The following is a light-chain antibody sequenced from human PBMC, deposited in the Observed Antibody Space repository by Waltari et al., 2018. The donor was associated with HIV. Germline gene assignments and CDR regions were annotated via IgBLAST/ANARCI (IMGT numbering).Light chain of an antibody. CDR1: SSDIGSYY. CDR3: ATWDDNLSGVV. V-gene: IGLV1-47*01. J-gene: IGLJ2*01. Sequence: QSVLTQPPSASGTPGQRVPISCSGSSSDIGSYYVYWFQQLPGTAPKLLTYRNNQRPSGVPDRFSGSKSVTSASLAISGLRSEDEADYYCATWDDNLSGVVFGGGTKLTVL. CDR2: RNN.